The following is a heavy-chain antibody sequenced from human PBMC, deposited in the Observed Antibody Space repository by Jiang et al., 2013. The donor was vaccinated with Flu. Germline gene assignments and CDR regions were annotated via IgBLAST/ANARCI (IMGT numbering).Heavy chain of an antibody. V-gene: IGHV1-46*01. CDR2: INPSGGST. Sequence: SGAEVKKPGASVKVSCKASGYTFTSYYMHWVRQAPGQGLEWMGIINPSGGSTSYAQKFQGGVTMTRDTSTSTVYMELSSLRSEDTAVYYCAREWPGDCSGGSCHHYGMDVWGQGTTVTVSS. D-gene: IGHD2-15*01. J-gene: IGHJ6*02. CDR1: GYTFTSYY. CDR3: AREWPGDCSGGSCHHYGMDV.